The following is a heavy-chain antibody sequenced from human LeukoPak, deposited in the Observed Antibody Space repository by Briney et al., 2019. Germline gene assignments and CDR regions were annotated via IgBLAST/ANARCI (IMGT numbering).Heavy chain of an antibody. CDR1: GLNFRKSW. J-gene: IGHJ4*02. CDR3: TNWGDAWGLDF. D-gene: IGHD7-27*01. V-gene: IGHV3-7*01. Sequence: GGSLRLSCAASGLNFRKSWVTWVRQAPGRGLEWVASIRDDGSENFYVDSVKGRFTISRDNAKNSLYLQMNSLRAEDTAVYYCTNWGDAWGLDFWGQGTLVSVSS. CDR2: IRDDGSEN.